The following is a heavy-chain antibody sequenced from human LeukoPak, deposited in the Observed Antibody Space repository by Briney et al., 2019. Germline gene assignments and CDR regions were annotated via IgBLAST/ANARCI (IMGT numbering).Heavy chain of an antibody. Sequence: SETLSLTCTVSGGSISSSSYYWGWIRQHLGKGLEWIGYIYYSGSTYYNPSLKSRLSISVDTSKNQFSLKLSSVTAADTAVYYCARGNYDFWSGTTNYYFDYWGQGTLVTVSS. CDR3: ARGNYDFWSGTTNYYFDY. CDR2: IYYSGST. D-gene: IGHD3-3*01. J-gene: IGHJ4*02. V-gene: IGHV4-31*03. CDR1: GGSISSSSYY.